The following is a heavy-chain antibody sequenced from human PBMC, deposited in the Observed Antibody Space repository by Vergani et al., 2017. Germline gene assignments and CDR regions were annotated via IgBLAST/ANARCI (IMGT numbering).Heavy chain of an antibody. CDR3: TQVGFMVRGVIIPYDY. CDR1: GFTFSSYE. D-gene: IGHD3-10*01. CDR2: ISSSGSTI. J-gene: IGHJ4*02. V-gene: IGHV3-48*03. Sequence: EVQLVESGGGLVQPGGSLRLSCAASGFTFSSYEMNWVRQAPGKGLEWVSYISSSGSTIYYADSVKGRFTISRDNAKNSLYLQMNSLRAEDTAVYYCTQVGFMVRGVIIPYDYWGQGTLVTVSS.